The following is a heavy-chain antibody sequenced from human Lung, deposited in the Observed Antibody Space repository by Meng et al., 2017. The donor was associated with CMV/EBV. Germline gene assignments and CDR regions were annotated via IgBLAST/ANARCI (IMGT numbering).Heavy chain of an antibody. CDR1: GFTFSTYW. J-gene: IGHJ4*01. V-gene: IGHV3-7*01. CDR3: ASLFCGPTTCYYFDW. D-gene: IGHD2-21*01. CDR2: INQDGTVK. Sequence: GEXXKISCAASGFTFSTYWMSWVRQAPGKGLEWVANINQDGTVKYYVGSVKGRFTISRDSAKNSLYLVMNSLRAEDTAVYYCASLFCGPTTCYYFDWWGHGTXVTVSS.